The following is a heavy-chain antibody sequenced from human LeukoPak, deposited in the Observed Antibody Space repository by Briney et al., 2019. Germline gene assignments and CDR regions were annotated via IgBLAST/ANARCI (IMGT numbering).Heavy chain of an antibody. CDR1: GYTFTGYY. V-gene: IGHV1-2*04. D-gene: IGHD5-24*01. Sequence: ASVKVSCKASGYTFTGYYMHWVRQAPGQGLEWMGWINPNSGGTNYAQKFQGWVTMTRDTSISTAYMELSRLRSDDTAVYYCARAGTVEMTPLDYWGQGPLVTVSS. J-gene: IGHJ4*02. CDR2: INPNSGGT. CDR3: ARAGTVEMTPLDY.